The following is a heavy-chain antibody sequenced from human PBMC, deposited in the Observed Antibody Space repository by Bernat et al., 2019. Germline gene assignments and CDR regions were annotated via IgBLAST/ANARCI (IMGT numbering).Heavy chain of an antibody. J-gene: IGHJ4*02. CDR2: INHSEST. V-gene: IGHV4-34*01. Sequence: QVQLQQWGAGLLKPSETLSLTCAVYGGSFSGYYWSWIRQPPGKGLEWIGEINHSESTNYNPSLKSRVTISVDTSKNQFSLKLSSVTAADTGVYYCAGEGGVAAGTKWGQGTLVTVSS. CDR1: GGSFSGYY. D-gene: IGHD6-13*01. CDR3: AGEGGVAAGTK.